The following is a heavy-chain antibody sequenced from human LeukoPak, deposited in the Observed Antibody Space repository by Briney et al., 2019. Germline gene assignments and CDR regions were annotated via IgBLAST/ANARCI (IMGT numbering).Heavy chain of an antibody. CDR2: ISDDESDK. CDR3: AKGVVAATNAAYYGMDV. Sequence: GGSLRLSCAASGFTFTNYGMHWVRQAPGQGLEWVAVISDDESDKNYAENVKGRFTISTDNSTNTAYLEMKSLRTEDTAVYYCAKGVVAATNAAYYGMDVWGQGTTVTVSS. V-gene: IGHV3-30*18. J-gene: IGHJ6*02. CDR1: GFTFTNYG. D-gene: IGHD2-15*01.